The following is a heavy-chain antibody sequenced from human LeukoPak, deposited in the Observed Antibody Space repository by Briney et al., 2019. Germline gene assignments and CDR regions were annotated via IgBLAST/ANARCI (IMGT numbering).Heavy chain of an antibody. CDR3: ALFPGGPHPSPLGY. V-gene: IGHV1-24*01. CDR2: FDPEDGET. J-gene: IGHJ4*02. CDR1: GYTLTELS. Sequence: ASVKVSCKVSGYTLTELSMHWVRQAPGKGLEWMGGFDPEDGETIYAQKFQGRVTMTEDTSTDTAYMELSSLRSEDTAVYYCALFPGGPHPSPLGYWGQGTLVTVSS. D-gene: IGHD2-15*01.